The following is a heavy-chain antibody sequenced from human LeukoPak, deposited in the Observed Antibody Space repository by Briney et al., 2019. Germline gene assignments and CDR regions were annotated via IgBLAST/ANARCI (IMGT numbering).Heavy chain of an antibody. J-gene: IGHJ4*02. D-gene: IGHD6-19*01. V-gene: IGHV4-39*01. CDR3: ARLDIAVTGNTFDY. CDR2: VNYSGKT. Sequence: SETLSLTCTVSGGSISSRSYYWAWTRQPPGKGLEWIGSVNYSGKTYYNSSLKSRVTISVDTSKNQFSLKLSSVTAADTAVYYRARLDIAVTGNTFDYWGQGTLVTVSS. CDR1: GGSISSRSYY.